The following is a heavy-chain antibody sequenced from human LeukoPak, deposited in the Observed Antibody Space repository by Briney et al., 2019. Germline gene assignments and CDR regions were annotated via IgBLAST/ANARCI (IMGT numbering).Heavy chain of an antibody. Sequence: GGSLRLSCAASGFTFSSYWMSWVRQAPGKGLEWVANIKQDGSEKYYVDSVKGRFTISRDNAKNSLYLQMNSLRAEDTAVYYCARTSEYDYVWGSYRHWGQGTLVTVSS. CDR2: IKQDGSEK. CDR3: ARTSEYDYVWGSYRH. CDR1: GFTFSSYW. V-gene: IGHV3-7*01. D-gene: IGHD3-16*02. J-gene: IGHJ4*02.